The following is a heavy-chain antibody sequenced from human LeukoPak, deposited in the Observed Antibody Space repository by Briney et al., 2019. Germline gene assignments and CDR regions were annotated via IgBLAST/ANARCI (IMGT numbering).Heavy chain of an antibody. J-gene: IGHJ6*03. V-gene: IGHV1-2*02. Sequence: ASVKGSCKASGYTFTGYYMHWVRQAPGQGLEWMGWINPNSGGTNYAQKFQGRVTMTRDTSISTAYMEQSRLRSDDTAVYYCARVVGSSGWFRGNYYMDVWGKGTTVTV. CDR3: ARVVGSSGWFRGNYYMDV. CDR2: INPNSGGT. CDR1: GYTFTGYY. D-gene: IGHD6-19*01.